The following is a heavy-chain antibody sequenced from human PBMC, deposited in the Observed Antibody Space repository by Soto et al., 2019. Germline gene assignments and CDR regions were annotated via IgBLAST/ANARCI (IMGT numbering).Heavy chain of an antibody. D-gene: IGHD5-12*01. CDR2: IYYSGST. V-gene: IGHV4-39*01. CDR3: ARQSSTSMSSRYFDS. J-gene: IGHJ4*02. CDR1: GGSISSSSYF. Sequence: SETLSLTCTVSGGSISSSSYFWGWIRQPPGRGLEWIGSIYYSGSTNYNPSLKSRVTTSEDTSKNQFSLKLSSVTAADTAVYYCARQSSTSMSSRYFDSWGQGTLVTVSS.